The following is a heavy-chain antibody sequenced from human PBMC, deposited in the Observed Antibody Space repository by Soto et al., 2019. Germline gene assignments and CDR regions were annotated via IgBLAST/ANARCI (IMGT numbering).Heavy chain of an antibody. CDR3: ASGGSIAARRDFDY. V-gene: IGHV4-34*01. CDR2: INHSGST. CDR1: GGSFSGYY. D-gene: IGHD6-6*01. Sequence: PSETLSLTCAVYGGSFSGYYWSWIRQPPGKGLEWIGEINHSGSTNYNPSLKSRVTISVDTSKNQLSLKLSSVTAADTAVYYCASGGSIAARRDFDYWGQGTLVTVSS. J-gene: IGHJ4*02.